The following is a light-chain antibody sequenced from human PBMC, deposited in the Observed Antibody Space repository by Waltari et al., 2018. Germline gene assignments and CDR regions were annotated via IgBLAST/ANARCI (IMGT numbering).Light chain of an antibody. CDR3: CSYATSSWV. V-gene: IGLV2-23*02. CDR2: VVT. J-gene: IGLJ3*02. CDR1: SSDVGSFNL. Sequence: QSALTQPASVSGSPGQSITISCTGTSSDVGSFNLVSWYQQHPGKAPKLMIYVVTKRPSWVSNRFSGSKSGNTASLTISGLQAEDEADYYCCSYATSSWVFGGGTRLTVL.